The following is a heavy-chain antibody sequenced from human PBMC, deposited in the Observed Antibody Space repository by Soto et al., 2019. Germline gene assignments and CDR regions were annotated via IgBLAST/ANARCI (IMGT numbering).Heavy chain of an antibody. J-gene: IGHJ4*01. CDR1: GGTFNGYI. V-gene: IGHV1-69*01. CDR2: IIFTFNTA. CDR3: ARGLVGAPGGFDF. Sequence: QVQLVQSGAEVKKPGSSVKVSCKPSGGTFNGYIITWVRQAPGQGLEWIGGIIFTFNTANYAEKFQGRVSLRAGQASGTAYRELTTLPSEGTAVFYFARGLVGAPGGFDFWGHGTLVRVSS. D-gene: IGHD2-15*01.